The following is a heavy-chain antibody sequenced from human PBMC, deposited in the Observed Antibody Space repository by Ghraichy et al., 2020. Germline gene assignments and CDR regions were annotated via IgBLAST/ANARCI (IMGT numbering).Heavy chain of an antibody. CDR3: ARDHGISGWFDP. CDR1: GFTFSDYY. Sequence: GGSLRLSCAASGFTFSDYYMSWIRQAPGKGLEWVSYISSSSSYTNYADSVKGRFTISRDNAKNSLYLQMNSLRAEDTAVYYCARDHGISGWFDPWGQGTLVTVSS. V-gene: IGHV3-11*05. CDR2: ISSSSSYT. D-gene: IGHD1-26*01. J-gene: IGHJ5*02.